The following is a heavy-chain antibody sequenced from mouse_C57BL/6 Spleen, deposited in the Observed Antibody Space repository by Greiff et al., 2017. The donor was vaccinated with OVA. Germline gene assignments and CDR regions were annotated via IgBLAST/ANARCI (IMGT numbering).Heavy chain of an antibody. D-gene: IGHD4-1*01. CDR1: GYTFTSYW. Sequence: QVQLQQSGTELVKPGASVKLSCKASGYTFTSYWMHWVKQRPGQGLEWIGNINPSNGGTNYNEKFKSKATLTVDKSSSTAYMQLSSLTSEDSAVYYCAREGAGTWYFDVWGTGTTVTVSS. J-gene: IGHJ1*03. CDR2: INPSNGGT. V-gene: IGHV1-53*01. CDR3: AREGAGTWYFDV.